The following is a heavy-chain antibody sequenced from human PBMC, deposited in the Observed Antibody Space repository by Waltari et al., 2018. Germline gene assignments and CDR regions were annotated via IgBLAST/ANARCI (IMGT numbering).Heavy chain of an antibody. CDR2: ISDGGGII. CDR1: GFTFSTYV. V-gene: IGHV3-23*01. Sequence: EVQLLESGGGLVQPGGSLRLSCAASGFTFSTYVMNWVRQAPRKGLEWVSSISDGGGIINYADSVKGRFTISRDNSKNTVYLQMKSLRAEDTAVYYCARGSGVDYWGQGTLVTISS. CDR3: ARGSGVDY. D-gene: IGHD7-27*01. J-gene: IGHJ4*02.